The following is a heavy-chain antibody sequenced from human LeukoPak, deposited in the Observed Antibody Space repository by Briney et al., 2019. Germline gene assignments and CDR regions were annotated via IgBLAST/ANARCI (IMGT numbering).Heavy chain of an antibody. D-gene: IGHD1-7*01. V-gene: IGHV1-69*13. CDR1: GGTFSSYA. J-gene: IGHJ6*02. CDR3: ARGQLELRGDYYGKDV. Sequence: GASVKVSCKASGGTFSSYAISWVRQAPGQGLEWMGGIIPIFGTANYAQKFQGRVTITADESTSTAYMELSRLRSEDTAVYYCARGQLELRGDYYGKDVWGQGTTVTVSS. CDR2: IIPIFGTA.